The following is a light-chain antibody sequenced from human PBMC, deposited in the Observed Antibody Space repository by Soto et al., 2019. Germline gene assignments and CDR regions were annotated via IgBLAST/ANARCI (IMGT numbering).Light chain of an antibody. CDR1: QSVSSN. V-gene: IGKV3-15*01. J-gene: IGKJ1*01. Sequence: EIVMTQSPATLSVSPGERATLSCRASQSVSSNLAWYQQKHGQAPRLLIYGASTRATGIPARFIGSGCGTESTLTIISLQSEDFAVYYCQQYNNWPWTFCQGTNLEIK. CDR2: GAS. CDR3: QQYNNWPWT.